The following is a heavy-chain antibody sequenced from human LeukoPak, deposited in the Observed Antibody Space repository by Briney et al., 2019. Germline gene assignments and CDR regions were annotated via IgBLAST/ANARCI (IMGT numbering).Heavy chain of an antibody. Sequence: GGSLRLSCAASGFTFDDYAMHWVRQAPGKGLEWVSGISWNSGSIGYADSVKGRFTISRDNAKNSLYLQMNSLRAEDTALYYCAKGSSSRIPTDFDYWGQGTLVTVSS. J-gene: IGHJ4*02. D-gene: IGHD6-13*01. CDR1: GFTFDDYA. CDR2: ISWNSGSI. V-gene: IGHV3-9*01. CDR3: AKGSSSRIPTDFDY.